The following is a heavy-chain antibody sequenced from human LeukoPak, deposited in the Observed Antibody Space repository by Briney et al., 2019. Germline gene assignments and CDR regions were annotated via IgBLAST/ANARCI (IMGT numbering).Heavy chain of an antibody. V-gene: IGHV4-59*02. Sequence: SETLSLTRAVSGGSVSNFYWSWIRQPPGKGLEWIGYIYYSGSTNYNPSLKSRVTISVDTSKNQFSLKLSSVTAADTAVYYCAGGGWEWELLRPLDYWGQGTLVTVSS. CDR3: AGGGWEWELLRPLDY. D-gene: IGHD1-26*01. J-gene: IGHJ4*02. CDR1: GGSVSNFY. CDR2: IYYSGST.